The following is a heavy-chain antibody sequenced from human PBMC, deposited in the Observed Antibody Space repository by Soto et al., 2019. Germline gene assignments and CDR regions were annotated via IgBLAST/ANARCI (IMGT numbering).Heavy chain of an antibody. Sequence: LGESLKISCNGSGYSFTIYCISLVLQMPGKGLEWMGRIDPSDSYTNYSPSFQGHVTISADKSISTAYLQWSSLKASDTAMYYCARDDGESGGMDVWGQGATVTVSS. CDR3: ARDDGESGGMDV. CDR2: IDPSDSYT. J-gene: IGHJ6*02. D-gene: IGHD1-1*01. V-gene: IGHV5-10-1*01. CDR1: GYSFTIYC.